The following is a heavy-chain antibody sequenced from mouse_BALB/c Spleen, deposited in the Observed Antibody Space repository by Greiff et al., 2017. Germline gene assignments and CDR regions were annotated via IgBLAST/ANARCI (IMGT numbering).Heavy chain of an antibody. D-gene: IGHD2-14*01. CDR1: GFSLTSYG. J-gene: IGHJ1*01. Sequence: QVHVKQSGPGLVQPSQSLSITCTVSGFSLTSYGVHWVRQSPGKGLEWLGVIWSGGSTDYNAAFISRLSISKDNSKSQVFFKMNSLQTDDTAMYYCARDREVRRGDWYFDVWGAGTTVTVSS. V-gene: IGHV2-2*01. CDR3: ARDREVRRGDWYFDV. CDR2: IWSGGST.